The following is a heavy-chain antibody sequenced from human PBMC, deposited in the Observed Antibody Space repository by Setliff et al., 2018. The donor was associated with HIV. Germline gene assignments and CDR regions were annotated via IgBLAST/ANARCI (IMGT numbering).Heavy chain of an antibody. CDR3: ALASIVSTARWNH. CDR2: NNPNSGAT. CDR1: GYTLSGYY. V-gene: IGHV1-2*02. J-gene: IGHJ5*02. Sequence: GASVKVSCKASGYTLSGYYLHWVRRAPGQGLEWMGWNNPNSGATNYAQNFQGRVTMTRDTSISTAYMDLSSLTSDDTAVYYCALASIVSTARWNHWGRGTLVTVSS. D-gene: IGHD1-26*01.